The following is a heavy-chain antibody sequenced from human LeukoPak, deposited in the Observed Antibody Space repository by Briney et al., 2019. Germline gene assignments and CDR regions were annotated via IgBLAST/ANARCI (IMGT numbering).Heavy chain of an antibody. J-gene: IGHJ6*03. Sequence: GASVKVSCKASGYTFTGYYMHWVRQAPGQRLEWMGWINPNSGGTNYAQKFQGRVTMTRDTSISTAYMELSRLRSDDTAVYYCARDYSVSYDYYYYMDFWGKGTTVTVSS. CDR3: ARDYSVSYDYYYYMDF. CDR1: GYTFTGYY. V-gene: IGHV1-2*02. D-gene: IGHD4-17*01. CDR2: INPNSGGT.